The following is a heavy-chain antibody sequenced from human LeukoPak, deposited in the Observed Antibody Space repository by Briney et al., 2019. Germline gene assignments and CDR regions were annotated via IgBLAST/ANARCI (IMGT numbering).Heavy chain of an antibody. Sequence: SETLSLTCTVSGVSISTYYWSWIRQHPGKGLEWIGYISDVGSNDYNPSLKGRVTISRDTSKNQFSLRLSSVTAADAAVYHCARDKAPGGKRWFDPWGQGTLVAVSS. CDR1: GVSISTYY. D-gene: IGHD4-23*01. CDR3: ARDKAPGGKRWFDP. V-gene: IGHV4-59*01. CDR2: ISDVGSN. J-gene: IGHJ5*02.